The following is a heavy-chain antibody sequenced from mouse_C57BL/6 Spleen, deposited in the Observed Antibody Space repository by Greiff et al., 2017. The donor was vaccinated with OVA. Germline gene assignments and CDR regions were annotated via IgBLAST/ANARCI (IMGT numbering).Heavy chain of an antibody. CDR1: GYAFSSYW. Sequence: VMLVESGAELVKPGASVKISCKASGYAFSSYWMNWVKQRPGTGLAWIGQLYPGDGDTTYNGKFKGTATLTADKSSSTAYMQHSSLTSEDSAVYFCARSIPGYSNCDYWGQGTTLTVSS. V-gene: IGHV1-80*01. CDR3: ARSIPGYSNCDY. CDR2: LYPGDGDT. D-gene: IGHD2-5*01. J-gene: IGHJ2*01.